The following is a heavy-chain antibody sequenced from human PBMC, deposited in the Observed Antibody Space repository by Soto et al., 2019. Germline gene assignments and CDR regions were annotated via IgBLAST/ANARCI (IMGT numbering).Heavy chain of an antibody. V-gene: IGHV3-33*01. CDR1: GFTFSSYG. CDR3: ARDHYSSSWYGSYFDC. D-gene: IGHD6-13*01. CDR2: IWYDGSNK. Sequence: QVQLVESGGGVVQPGRSLRLSCAASGFTFSSYGMHWVRQAPGKGLEWVAVIWYDGSNKYYADSVKGRFTISRDNSKNTLYLQMNSLRAEDTAVYYCARDHYSSSWYGSYFDCWGQGTLVTVSS. J-gene: IGHJ4*02.